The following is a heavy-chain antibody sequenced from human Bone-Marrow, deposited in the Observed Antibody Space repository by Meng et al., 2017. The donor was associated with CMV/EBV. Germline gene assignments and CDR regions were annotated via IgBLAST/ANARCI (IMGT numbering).Heavy chain of an antibody. CDR1: CWSFRVYY. CDR2: INHSGST. D-gene: IGHD6-13*01. V-gene: IGHV4-34*01. J-gene: IGHJ5*02. CDR3: ARGFYSSSWHYWFDP. Sequence: VYCWSFRVYYWRWIRQPPGKGLEWIGEINHSGSTNYNPSLKSRVTISVDTSKNQFSLKLSSVTAADTAVYYCARGFYSSSWHYWFDPWGQGTLVTVSS.